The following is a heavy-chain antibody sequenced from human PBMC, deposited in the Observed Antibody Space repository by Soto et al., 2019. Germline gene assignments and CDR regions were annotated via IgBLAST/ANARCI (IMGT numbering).Heavy chain of an antibody. D-gene: IGHD2-15*01. Sequence: EVQLVESGGGLVQPGGSLRLSCAASGFTFTNYYMVWVRQAPGRGLEWVANINQDGSAKYYVDSVKGRFTISRDNAKSSLYLQLNCLRAEDTATYYCGRGFGFTHWGQGSLVTVSS. J-gene: IGHJ4*02. CDR3: GRGFGFTH. CDR1: GFTFTNYY. V-gene: IGHV3-7*05. CDR2: INQDGSAK.